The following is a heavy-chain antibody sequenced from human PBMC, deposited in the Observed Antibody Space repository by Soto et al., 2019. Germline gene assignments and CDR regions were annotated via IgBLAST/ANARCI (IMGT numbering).Heavy chain of an antibody. Sequence: GGSLSLSCAASGFTFSSYAMSWVRQAPGTGLEWVSAISGSGGSTYYADSVKGRFTISRDNSKNTLYLQMNSLRAEDKGVYYCAKGGERVGATCFDYWGQGTLVTVSS. D-gene: IGHD1-26*01. CDR1: GFTFSSYA. CDR3: AKGGERVGATCFDY. V-gene: IGHV3-23*01. J-gene: IGHJ4*02. CDR2: ISGSGGST.